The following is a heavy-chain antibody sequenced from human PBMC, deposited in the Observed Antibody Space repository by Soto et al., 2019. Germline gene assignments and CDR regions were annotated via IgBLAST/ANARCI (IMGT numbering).Heavy chain of an antibody. J-gene: IGHJ6*02. Sequence: PSDTLSLTCTFSGGSVSSGDYYFSWIRQPPGKGLEWIGYIYYSGSTYYNPSLKSRVTISVDTSKNQFSLKLSSVTAADTAVYYCARELWFGEGGMDVWGQGTTVTVSS. V-gene: IGHV4-30-4*02. D-gene: IGHD3-10*01. CDR3: ARELWFGEGGMDV. CDR2: IYYSGST. CDR1: GGSVSSGDYY.